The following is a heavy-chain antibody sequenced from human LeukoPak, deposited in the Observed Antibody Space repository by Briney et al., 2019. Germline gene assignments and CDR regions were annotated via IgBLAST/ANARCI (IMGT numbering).Heavy chain of an antibody. D-gene: IGHD2-2*02. CDR2: INPSGGST. CDR3: ARHGYCGNTSCYRPRDDAFDI. J-gene: IGHJ3*02. CDR1: GYTFTRYY. Sequence: ASVKVSCKASGYTFTRYYMHWVRQAPGQGLEWMGIINPSGGSTGYAQKFQGRVTMTRDTSTNTVYMELSSLRSDDTAVYYCARHGYCGNTSCYRPRDDAFDIWGQGTMVTVSS. V-gene: IGHV1-46*01.